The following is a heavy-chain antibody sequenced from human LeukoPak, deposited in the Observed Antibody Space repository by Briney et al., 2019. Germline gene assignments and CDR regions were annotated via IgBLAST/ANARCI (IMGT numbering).Heavy chain of an antibody. D-gene: IGHD6-13*01. Sequence: GGPLRLSCAASGFTFSSYAMHWVRQAPGKGLEWVAVISYDGSNKYYADSVKGRFTISRDNSKNTLYLQMNSLRAEDTAVYYCARNPIAAAGTVDYWGQGTLVTVSS. V-gene: IGHV3-30*04. J-gene: IGHJ4*02. CDR3: ARNPIAAAGTVDY. CDR2: ISYDGSNK. CDR1: GFTFSSYA.